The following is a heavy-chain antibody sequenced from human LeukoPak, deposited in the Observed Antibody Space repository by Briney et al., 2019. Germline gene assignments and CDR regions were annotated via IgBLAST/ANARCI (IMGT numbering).Heavy chain of an antibody. CDR2: ISDSGGST. Sequence: PGGSLRLSCAVSGITLSNYGMSWVRQAPGKGLEWVAGISDSGGSTKYADSVKGRFTIARDNRTNTLYLQMNSLRAEDTAVYFCAKRGAVIRVILVGFHKEAYYFESWGQGALVTVSS. J-gene: IGHJ4*02. V-gene: IGHV3-23*01. D-gene: IGHD3/OR15-3a*01. CDR3: AKRGAVIRVILVGFHKEAYYFES. CDR1: GITLSNYG.